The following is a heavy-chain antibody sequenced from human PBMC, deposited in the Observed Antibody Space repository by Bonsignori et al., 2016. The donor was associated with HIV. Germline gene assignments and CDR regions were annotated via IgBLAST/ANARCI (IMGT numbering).Heavy chain of an antibody. CDR3: ARGRGWYRG. V-gene: IGHV3-7*03. CDR2: IKQDGSEK. D-gene: IGHD6-19*01. Sequence: WIRQPPGKGLEWVANIKQDGSEKYYVDSVKGRFTISRDNAKNSLYLQMNSLRAEDTAVYYCARGRGWYRGWGQGTLVTVSS. J-gene: IGHJ4*02.